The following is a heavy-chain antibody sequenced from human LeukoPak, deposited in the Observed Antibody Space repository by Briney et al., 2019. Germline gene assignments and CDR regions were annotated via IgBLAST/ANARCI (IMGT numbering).Heavy chain of an antibody. D-gene: IGHD3-9*01. J-gene: IGHJ3*02. CDR2: IYCSGST. CDR1: GGSISSGGYY. CDR3: ARGLTGDAFDI. V-gene: IGHV4-31*03. Sequence: PSETLSLTCTVSGGSISSGGYYWSWIRQHPGKGLEWIGYIYCSGSTYYNPSLKSRVTISVDTSKNQFSLKLSSVTAADTAVYYCARGLTGDAFDIWGQGTMVTVSS.